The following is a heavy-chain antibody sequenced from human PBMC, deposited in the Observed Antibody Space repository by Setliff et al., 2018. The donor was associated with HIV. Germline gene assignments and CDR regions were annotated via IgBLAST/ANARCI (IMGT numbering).Heavy chain of an antibody. CDR1: GGSISRSSYY. J-gene: IGHJ6*02. Sequence: SETLSLTCTVSGGSISRSSYYWGWIRQPPGKGLEWIGSIYYSGSTYYNPSLKSRVTISVDTSKNQFSLKLSSVTAADTAVYYCARDGVVPAAMDYYGLGVWGQGTTVTVSS. D-gene: IGHD2-2*01. CDR3: ARDGVVPAAMDYYGLGV. V-gene: IGHV4-39*07. CDR2: IYYSGST.